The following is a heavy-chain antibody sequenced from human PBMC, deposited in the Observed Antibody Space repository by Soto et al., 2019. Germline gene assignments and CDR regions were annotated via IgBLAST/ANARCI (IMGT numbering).Heavy chain of an antibody. Sequence: SETLFLTWTVSGGSVSIGRYYWSFIRQPPGKGLEWIGYIYDSGSTNYNPSLMSRVTISVDTSKNQFSLKLRSVTAADTAVYYCARDTHYDFWSGYSTKWFDPWGQGTLVTVSS. V-gene: IGHV4-61*01. CDR3: ARDTHYDFWSGYSTKWFDP. D-gene: IGHD3-3*01. CDR2: IYDSGST. CDR1: GGSVSIGRYY. J-gene: IGHJ5*02.